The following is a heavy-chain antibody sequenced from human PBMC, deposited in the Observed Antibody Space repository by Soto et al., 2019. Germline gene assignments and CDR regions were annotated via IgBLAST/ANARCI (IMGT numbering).Heavy chain of an antibody. CDR3: ARHSCFGAVTTWYHYYGMAV. V-gene: IGHV3-33*01. Sequence: GGSLRLSCAASGFTFSSYGMHWVRQAPGKGLEWVAVIWYDGSNKYYADSVKGRFTISRDNSKNTLYLQMNSLRAEDTAVYYCARHSCFGAVTTWYHYYGMAVWGQGTTVTVSS. D-gene: IGHD4-17*01. CDR1: GFTFSSYG. J-gene: IGHJ6*02. CDR2: IWYDGSNK.